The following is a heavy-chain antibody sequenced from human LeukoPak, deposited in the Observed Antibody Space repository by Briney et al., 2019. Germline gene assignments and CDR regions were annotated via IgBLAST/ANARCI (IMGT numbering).Heavy chain of an antibody. CDR1: GGSINSGGYY. CDR2: IYYSGST. D-gene: IGHD3-9*01. Sequence: SETLSLTCTVSGGSINSGGYYWSWIRQHPGKGLEWIGYIYYSGSTYYNPSLKSRVTISVDTSKSQFSLKLSSVTAADTAVYYCAKTYYDILTGYRPFDYWGQGTLVTVSS. J-gene: IGHJ4*02. V-gene: IGHV4-31*03. CDR3: AKTYYDILTGYRPFDY.